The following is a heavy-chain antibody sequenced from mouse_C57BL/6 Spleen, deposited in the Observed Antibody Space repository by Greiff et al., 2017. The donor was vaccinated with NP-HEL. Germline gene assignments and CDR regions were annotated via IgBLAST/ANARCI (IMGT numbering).Heavy chain of an antibody. J-gene: IGHJ1*03. V-gene: IGHV1-82*01. CDR1: GYAFSSSW. Sequence: LVEPGASVKISCKASGYAFSSSWMNWVKQRPGKGLEWIGRIYPGDGDTNYNGKFKGKATLTADKSSSTAYRQLSSLTSEDSAVYFCARSRVGGYFDVWGTGTTVTVSS. CDR2: IYPGDGDT. CDR3: ARSRVGGYFDV. D-gene: IGHD1-1*02.